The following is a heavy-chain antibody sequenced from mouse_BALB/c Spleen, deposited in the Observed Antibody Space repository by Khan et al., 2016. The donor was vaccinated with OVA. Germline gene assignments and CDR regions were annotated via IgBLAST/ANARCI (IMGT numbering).Heavy chain of an antibody. CDR3: APVGSYYVSFAY. J-gene: IGHJ3*01. CDR1: GYTFTSYV. Sequence: EVQLQQSGPELVKPGASVKMSCKASGYTFTSYVMHWVKQKPGQGLEWIGYIYPFNGDTKYNETFKDKATLTSDKSSSTAYMEFSSLTSEDSAVYCCAPVGSYYVSFAYWGQGTLVTVSA. D-gene: IGHD2-12*01. CDR2: IYPFNGDT. V-gene: IGHV1S136*01.